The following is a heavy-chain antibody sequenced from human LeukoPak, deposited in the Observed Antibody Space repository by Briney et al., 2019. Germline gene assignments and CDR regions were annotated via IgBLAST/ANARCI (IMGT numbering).Heavy chain of an antibody. CDR2: ISYDGSDK. D-gene: IGHD1-26*01. CDR3: ARAPKYFSGSYPRLDY. Sequence: GRSLRLSCAASGFTFISYAMYWVRQAPGKGLEWVAIISYDGSDKYYADSVKGRFSVSRDNSKNTLYLQMNSLRPEDTAVYYCARAPKYFSGSYPRLDYWGQRTLVTVSS. J-gene: IGHJ4*02. V-gene: IGHV3-30-3*01. CDR1: GFTFISYA.